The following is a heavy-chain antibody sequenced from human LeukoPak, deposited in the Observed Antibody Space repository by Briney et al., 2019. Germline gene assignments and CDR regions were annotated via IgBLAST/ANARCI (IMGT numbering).Heavy chain of an antibody. J-gene: IGHJ6*03. CDR1: GFTFSSYG. CDR3: ARRNRRYFYYYYYMDV. V-gene: IGHV3-20*04. CDR2: INWNGGST. Sequence: PGGSLRLSCAASGFTFSSYGMTWVRQAPGKGLEWVSGINWNGGSTGYADSVKGRFTISRDNAKNSLYLQMNSLRAEDTALYYCARRNRRYFYYYYYMDVWGKGTTVTVSS.